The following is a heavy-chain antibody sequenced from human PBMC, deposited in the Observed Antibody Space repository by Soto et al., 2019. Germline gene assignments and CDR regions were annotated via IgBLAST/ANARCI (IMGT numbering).Heavy chain of an antibody. CDR3: ARGALKAPATFDY. V-gene: IGHV4-4*02. CDR1: GGSINTNNW. Sequence: QVQLQESGPGLVNPSGTLSLTCAVSGGSINTNNWWSWVRQPPGKGLEWIGEIFHRGNSNNNPSFKSRVTISLDKSNNQFSLKLISVTAADPAVYYCARGALKAPATFDYWGQGIPVTVSS. CDR2: IFHRGNS. J-gene: IGHJ4*02. D-gene: IGHD6-6*01.